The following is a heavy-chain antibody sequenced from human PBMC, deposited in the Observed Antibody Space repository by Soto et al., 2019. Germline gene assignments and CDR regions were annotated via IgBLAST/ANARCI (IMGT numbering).Heavy chain of an antibody. J-gene: IGHJ6*02. CDR2: IIDSGGST. Sequence: GGSLRLSCAASGSTFSTYWMTWLRQAPGKGLEWVSDIIDSGGSTYYADSVKGRFTISRDNSKSTLYLQMNSLRAEDTALYYCAKGRSYYYYYGVDVWGQGTTVTVSS. CDR3: AKGRSYYYYYGVDV. V-gene: IGHV3-23*01. CDR1: GSTFSTYW.